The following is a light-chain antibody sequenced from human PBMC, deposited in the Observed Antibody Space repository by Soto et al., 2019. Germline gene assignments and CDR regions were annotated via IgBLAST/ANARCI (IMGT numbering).Light chain of an antibody. CDR2: GAS. CDR1: QSISSY. Sequence: EIVLTQSPATLSLSPGERATLSCRASQSISSYLAWFQQKPGQAPRLLISGASKRATGIPDRFSSSGSGTDFTLTINRLEPEDFAVYYCQQYSFMWTFGQGTKVDIK. CDR3: QQYSFMWT. V-gene: IGKV3-11*01. J-gene: IGKJ1*01.